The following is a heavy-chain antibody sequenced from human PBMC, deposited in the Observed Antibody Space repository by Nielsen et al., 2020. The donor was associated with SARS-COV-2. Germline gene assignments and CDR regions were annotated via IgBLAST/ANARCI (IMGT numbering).Heavy chain of an antibody. CDR2: INTPATI. CDR1: GFTF. D-gene: IGHD5-12*01. CDR3: ARNGHGGYDWSPRYFDL. V-gene: IGHV3-11*01. J-gene: IGHJ2*01. Sequence: GESLKISCAASGFTFMSWVRQSPGRGLEWVSYINTPATIYYADSLKGRFTISRDNPKNSLYLQMNSLRAKDTAVYYCARNGHGGYDWSPRYFDLWGRGTLVTVSS.